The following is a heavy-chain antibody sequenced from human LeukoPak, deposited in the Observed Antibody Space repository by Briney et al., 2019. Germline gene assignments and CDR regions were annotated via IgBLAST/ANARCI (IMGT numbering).Heavy chain of an antibody. CDR2: IYYSGST. J-gene: IGHJ4*02. V-gene: IGHV4-30-4*08. D-gene: IGHD1-26*01. CDR3: ARGEVGASEFDY. CDR1: GGSFSGYY. Sequence: PSETLSLTCAVYGGSFSGYYWSWIRQPPGKGLEWIGYIYYSGSTYYNPSLKSRVTISVDTSKNQFSLKLSSVTAADTAVYYCARGEVGASEFDYWGQGTLVTVSS.